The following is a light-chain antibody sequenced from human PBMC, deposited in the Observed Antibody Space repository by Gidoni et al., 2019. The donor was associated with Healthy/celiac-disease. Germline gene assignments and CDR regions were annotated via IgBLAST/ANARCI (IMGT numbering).Light chain of an antibody. CDR2: SNN. Sequence: HSVLLKPLSHSGTPWPRVTISCSGSSSNIGSNTVNWYQQLPGTAPKLLIYSNNQRPSGVPDRFSGSKSGTSASLAISGLQSEDEADYYCAAWDDSLNANYVFGTGTKVTVL. J-gene: IGLJ1*01. CDR1: SSNIGSNT. CDR3: AAWDDSLNANYV. V-gene: IGLV1-44*01.